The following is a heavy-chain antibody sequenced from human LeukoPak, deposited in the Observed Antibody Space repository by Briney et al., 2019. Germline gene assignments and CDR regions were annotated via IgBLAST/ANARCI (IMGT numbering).Heavy chain of an antibody. J-gene: IGHJ6*03. CDR2: ISAYNGNT. D-gene: IGHD3-10*01. CDR3: ARADYGSGSYHIPLYYYYYMDV. V-gene: IGHV1-18*01. Sequence: AAVKVSCKASGYTFTSYGISWVRQAPGQGLEWMGWISAYNGNTNYAQKLQGRVTMTTDTSTSTAYMELSSLRSEDTAVYYCARADYGSGSYHIPLYYYYYMDVWGKGTTVTISS. CDR1: GYTFTSYG.